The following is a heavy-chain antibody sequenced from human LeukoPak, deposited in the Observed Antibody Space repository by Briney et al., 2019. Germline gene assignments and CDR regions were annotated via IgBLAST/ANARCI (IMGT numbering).Heavy chain of an antibody. V-gene: IGHV3-23*01. J-gene: IGHJ4*02. CDR2: ISGSGGST. CDR1: GFTFSNYA. CDR3: ARDSYSSSRNDY. D-gene: IGHD6-13*01. Sequence: GGSLRLSCAASGFTFSNYAMNWVRQAPGKGLEWVSGISGSGGSTYYADSVKGRFTISRDNSKNTLYLQMNSLRAEDTAVYYCARDSYSSSRNDYWGQGTLVTVSS.